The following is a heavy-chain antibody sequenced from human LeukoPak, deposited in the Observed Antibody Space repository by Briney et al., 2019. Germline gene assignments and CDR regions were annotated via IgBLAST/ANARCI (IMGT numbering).Heavy chain of an antibody. D-gene: IGHD3-3*01. Sequence: PSETLSLTCTVSGGSISSYYWTWVRQPAGKGLEWIGRIHISGSANYNPSLQSRVTMSLDTSKDQFSLKLHSVTAADTAVYYCARLHYDFWSGNYYHNWIDPWGQGTLVTVSS. V-gene: IGHV4-4*07. CDR1: GGSISSYY. CDR3: ARLHYDFWSGNYYHNWIDP. J-gene: IGHJ5*02. CDR2: IHISGSA.